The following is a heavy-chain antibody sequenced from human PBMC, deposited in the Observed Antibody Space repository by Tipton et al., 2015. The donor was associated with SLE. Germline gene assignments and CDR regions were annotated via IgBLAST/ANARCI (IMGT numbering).Heavy chain of an antibody. J-gene: IGHJ6*04. V-gene: IGHV4-59*01. D-gene: IGHD6-13*01. CDR2: IFYTGRI. CDR1: DDSISHYY. Sequence: TLSLTCTVSDDSISHYYWSWIRQSPGKGLEWIGYIFYTGRISSNPSLTSRVTISMDTSKNLFSLRLSSVTAADAAVYYCARERCRRASGSSRPHDDWGKGTTVTVSS. CDR3: ARERCRRASGSSRPHDD.